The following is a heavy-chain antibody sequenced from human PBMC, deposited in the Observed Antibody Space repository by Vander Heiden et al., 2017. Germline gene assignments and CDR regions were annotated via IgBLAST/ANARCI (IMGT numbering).Heavy chain of an antibody. CDR1: GYTFTGHY. Sequence: VQLVQSGAEVKKPGSPVKVSCKASGYTFTGHYIHWVRQALGQGLEWMGWINPNSGGTNYAQKFQGRVTMTRDTSTSTFYMELSRLRSDDTAVYYCARDRGELPDYWGQGTLVTVSS. V-gene: IGHV1-2*02. CDR3: ARDRGELPDY. D-gene: IGHD1-26*01. CDR2: INPNSGGT. J-gene: IGHJ4*02.